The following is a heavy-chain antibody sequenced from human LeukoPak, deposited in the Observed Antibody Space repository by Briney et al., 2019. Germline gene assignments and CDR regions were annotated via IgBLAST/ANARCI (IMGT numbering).Heavy chain of an antibody. CDR1: GFTFSSYE. J-gene: IGHJ4*02. Sequence: GSLRLSCAASGFTFSSYEMNWVRQPPGKGLEWIGSIYYSGSTYYNPSLKSRVTISVDTSKNQFSLKLSSVTAADTAVYYCARHRLVHYYGSGSPQRDYWGQGTLVTVSS. CDR3: ARHRLVHYYGSGSPQRDY. CDR2: IYYSGST. D-gene: IGHD3-10*01. V-gene: IGHV4-39*01.